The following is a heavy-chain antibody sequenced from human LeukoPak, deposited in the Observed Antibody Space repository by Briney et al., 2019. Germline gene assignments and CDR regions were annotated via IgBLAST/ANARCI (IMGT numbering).Heavy chain of an antibody. J-gene: IGHJ4*02. CDR3: AKRSDSGWYLFDY. V-gene: IGHV3-23*01. CDR2: ISGSGGST. D-gene: IGHD6-19*01. Sequence: PGGSLRLSCAASGFTFSSYAMSWVRQAPGKGLEWVSAISGSGGSTYYADSVKGRFTISRDNSKNTLYLEMNSLRAEDTAVYYCAKRSDSGWYLFDYWGQGTLVTVSS. CDR1: GFTFSSYA.